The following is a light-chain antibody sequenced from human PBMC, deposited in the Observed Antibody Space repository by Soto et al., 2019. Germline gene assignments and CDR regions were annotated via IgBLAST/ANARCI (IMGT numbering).Light chain of an antibody. Sequence: EIVMTQSPATLSMSPGERVTLSCRASQSVSSSLAWNQQKPGQAPRLLIYGASTRATGVPDRFSGSGSGMEFTVTISSLESEDFAVYYCQKYNQWPWTFGQGTKVEIK. J-gene: IGKJ1*01. CDR2: GAS. CDR1: QSVSSS. CDR3: QKYNQWPWT. V-gene: IGKV3-15*01.